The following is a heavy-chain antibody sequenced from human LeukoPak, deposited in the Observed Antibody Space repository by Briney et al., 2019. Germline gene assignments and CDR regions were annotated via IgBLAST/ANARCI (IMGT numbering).Heavy chain of an antibody. CDR1: GFTFSNYW. CDR2: IKQDGSEI. Sequence: GGSLRLSCAASGFTFSNYWMNWVRQAPGKGLEWVANIKQDGSEIFYVDSVKGRFTISRDNAKNSLYLQMNSLRAEDTAVYYCAKEYSLDWGQGTLVTVSS. CDR3: AKEYSLD. J-gene: IGHJ4*02. V-gene: IGHV3-7*01. D-gene: IGHD2-15*01.